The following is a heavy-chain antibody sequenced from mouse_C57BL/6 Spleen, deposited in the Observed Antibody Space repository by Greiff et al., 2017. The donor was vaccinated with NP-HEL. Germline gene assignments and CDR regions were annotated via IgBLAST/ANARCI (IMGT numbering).Heavy chain of an antibody. CDR3: ARNYDGYSLDY. CDR2: INPNNGGT. Sequence: EVQLQQSGPELVKPGASVKISCKASGYTFTDYYMNWVKQSHGKSLEWIGDINPNNGGTSYNQKFKGKATLTVDKSSSTAYMELRSLTSEDSAVYYCARNYDGYSLDYWGQGTTLTVSS. V-gene: IGHV1-26*01. D-gene: IGHD2-3*01. CDR1: GYTFTDYY. J-gene: IGHJ2*01.